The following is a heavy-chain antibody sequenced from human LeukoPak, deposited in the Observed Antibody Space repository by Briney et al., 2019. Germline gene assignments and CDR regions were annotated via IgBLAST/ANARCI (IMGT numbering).Heavy chain of an antibody. CDR3: ARVNYYGSGSYFNYYYYMDV. CDR1: GGSISSYY. D-gene: IGHD3-10*01. J-gene: IGHJ6*03. CDR2: IYYSGST. Sequence: SETLSLTCTVSGGSISSYYWSWIRQPPGKGLEWIGYIYYSGSTNYNPSLKSRVTISVDTSKNQFSLKLSSVTAADTAVYYCARVNYYGSGSYFNYYYYMDVWGKGTTVTISS. V-gene: IGHV4-59*01.